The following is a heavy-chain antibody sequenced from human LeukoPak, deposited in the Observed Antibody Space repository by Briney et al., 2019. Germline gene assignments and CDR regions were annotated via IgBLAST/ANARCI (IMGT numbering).Heavy chain of an antibody. CDR3: AKDQYSSSWPQPFDY. J-gene: IGHJ4*02. CDR2: ISGSGGST. D-gene: IGHD6-13*01. Sequence: GGSLRLSCAASGFTFSSYAMSWVRQAAGKGLEWVSAISGSGGSTYYADSVKGRFTISRDNSKNTLYLQMNSLRAEDTAVYYCAKDQYSSSWPQPFDYWGQGTLVTVSS. CDR1: GFTFSSYA. V-gene: IGHV3-23*01.